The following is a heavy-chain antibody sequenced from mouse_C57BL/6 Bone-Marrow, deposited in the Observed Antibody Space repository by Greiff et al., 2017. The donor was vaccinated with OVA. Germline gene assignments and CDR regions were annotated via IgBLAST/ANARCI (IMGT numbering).Heavy chain of an antibody. CDR1: GFTFSSSG. D-gene: IGHD3-3*01. J-gene: IGHJ2*01. CDR2: ISSGGSYT. V-gene: IGHV5-6*01. CDR3: ARHDPDNDY. Sequence: VKLMASGGDLVKPGGSLKLSCAASGFTFSSSGMSWVRQTPDKRLEWVATISSGGSYTYYPDSVQGRFTISRDNAKNTLYLQMSSLKSEDTAMYYCARHDPDNDYWCQGTTLTVSS.